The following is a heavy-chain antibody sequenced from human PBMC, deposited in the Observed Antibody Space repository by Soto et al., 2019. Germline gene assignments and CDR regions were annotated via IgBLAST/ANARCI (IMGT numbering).Heavy chain of an antibody. Sequence: SETLSLTCTVSGGSISSYYWSWIRQPAGKGLEWIGRIYTSGSTNYNPSLKSRVTMSVDTSKNQFSLKLSSVTAADTAVYYCARDGVLRFLEWSGYYYYYGMDVWGQGTTVTVSS. CDR2: IYTSGST. D-gene: IGHD3-3*01. CDR3: ARDGVLRFLEWSGYYYYYGMDV. J-gene: IGHJ6*02. V-gene: IGHV4-4*07. CDR1: GGSISSYY.